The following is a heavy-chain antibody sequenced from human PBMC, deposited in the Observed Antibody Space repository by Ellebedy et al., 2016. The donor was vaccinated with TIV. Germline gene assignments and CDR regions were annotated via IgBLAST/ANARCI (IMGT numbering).Heavy chain of an antibody. V-gene: IGHV3-30*18. CDR2: ISYDGNNK. J-gene: IGHJ5*02. D-gene: IGHD6-19*01. CDR3: AKDPPQFPYSNGWYANWFDP. Sequence: GGSLRLXXAASGFTFITYAMHWVRQAPGKGLEWVAVISYDGNNKYYADSVQGRFTISRDNSKNTLFLQMNSLRPEDTAVYYCAKDPPQFPYSNGWYANWFDPWGQGTLVTVSS. CDR1: GFTFITYA.